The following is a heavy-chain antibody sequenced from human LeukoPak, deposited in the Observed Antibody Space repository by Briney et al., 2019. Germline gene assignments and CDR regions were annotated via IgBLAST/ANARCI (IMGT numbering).Heavy chain of an antibody. J-gene: IGHJ4*02. CDR3: GRQDYSNYVDY. CDR2: IYHIGST. Sequence: SETLSLTCAVSGYSISSGYYRGWIRQPPGKGLEWIGSIYHIGSTYYNPSLKRRVAISVDTSKNRFSLKLSSVTAADTAVYYCGRQDYSNYVDYWGQGILVTVSS. D-gene: IGHD4-11*01. V-gene: IGHV4-38-2*01. CDR1: GYSISSGYY.